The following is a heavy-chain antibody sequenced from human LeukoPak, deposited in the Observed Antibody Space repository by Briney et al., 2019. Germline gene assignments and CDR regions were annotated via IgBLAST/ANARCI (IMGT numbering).Heavy chain of an antibody. CDR2: IYYSGST. CDR1: GGSISSFY. Sequence: PSETLSLTCTVSGGSISSFYWNWLRQPPGKGLEWIGYIYYSGSTDHNPSLKSRVTMSVDRSKNRFSLKLSSVTAADTAVYYCARDLAHAFDIWGQGIMVTVSS. V-gene: IGHV4-59*01. J-gene: IGHJ3*02. D-gene: IGHD3-3*02. CDR3: ARDLAHAFDI.